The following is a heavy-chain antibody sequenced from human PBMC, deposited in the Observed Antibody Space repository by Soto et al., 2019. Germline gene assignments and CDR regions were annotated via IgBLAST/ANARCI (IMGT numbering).Heavy chain of an antibody. D-gene: IGHD4-17*01. Sequence: SDTLSLTCPVSGGSISGSSSYWGWIRQPPGKGLEWIGSIYYSASSFYNPSLKSRVTISVDTSKNQFSLNLTSVTVADTAVYFCARETYYGDYYFDSWGQGTLVTVSA. CDR2: IYYSASS. J-gene: IGHJ4*02. V-gene: IGHV4-39*02. CDR3: ARETYYGDYYFDS. CDR1: GGSISGSSSY.